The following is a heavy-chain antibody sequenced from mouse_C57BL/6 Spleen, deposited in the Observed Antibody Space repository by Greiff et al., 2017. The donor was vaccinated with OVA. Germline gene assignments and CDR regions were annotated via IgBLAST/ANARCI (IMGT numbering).Heavy chain of an antibody. CDR1: GYTFTSYG. V-gene: IGHV1-81*01. CDR2: IYPRSGNT. CDR3: AREGITTVKGDY. J-gene: IGHJ2*01. D-gene: IGHD1-1*01. Sequence: QVQLQQSGAELARPGASVKLSCKASGYTFTSYGISWVKQRTGQGLEWIGEIYPRSGNTYYNEKFKGKATLTADKSSSTAYMELRSLTSEDSAVYFCAREGITTVKGDYWGQGTTLTVSS.